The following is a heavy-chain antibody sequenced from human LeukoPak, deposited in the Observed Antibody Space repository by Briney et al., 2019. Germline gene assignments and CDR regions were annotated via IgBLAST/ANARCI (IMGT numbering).Heavy chain of an antibody. J-gene: IGHJ5*02. CDR3: TRGTGSSWFDP. D-gene: IGHD3-10*01. CDR1: GYTFTSYG. Sequence: GASVKVSCKASGYTFTSYGISWVRQAPGQGLEWMGWISAYNGHTKYAQKVQGRVTMTRDTSTSTAYMELRSLRSDDTAVYYCTRGTGSSWFDPWGQGTLVTVSS. CDR2: ISAYNGHT. V-gene: IGHV1-18*01.